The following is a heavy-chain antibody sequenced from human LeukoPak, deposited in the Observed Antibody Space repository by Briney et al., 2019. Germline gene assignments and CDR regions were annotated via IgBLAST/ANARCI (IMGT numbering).Heavy chain of an antibody. J-gene: IGHJ5*02. D-gene: IGHD2-21*01. V-gene: IGHV3-30-3*02. CDR2: ISYDGSNK. CDR1: GFTFSSYA. CDR3: AKSLLWRFDP. Sequence: GGSLRLSCAASGFTFSSYAMHWVRQAPGKGLEWVAVISYDGSNKYYADSVKGRFTISRDNSKNTLYLQMNSLRAEDTAVYYCAKSLLWRFDPWGQGTLVTVSS.